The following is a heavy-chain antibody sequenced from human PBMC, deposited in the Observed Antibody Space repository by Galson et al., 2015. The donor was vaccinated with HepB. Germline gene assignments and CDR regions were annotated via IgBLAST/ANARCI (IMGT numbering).Heavy chain of an antibody. J-gene: IGHJ4*02. Sequence: GGSISSSSYYWGWIRQPPGKGLEWIGSIYYSGSTYYNPSLKSRVTISVDTSKNQFSLKLSSVTAADTAVYYCARDRADPYSSSYYVIWDYWGQGTLVTVSS. CDR1: GGSISSSSYY. CDR3: ARDRADPYSSSYYVIWDY. D-gene: IGHD6-13*01. CDR2: IYYSGST. V-gene: IGHV4-39*07.